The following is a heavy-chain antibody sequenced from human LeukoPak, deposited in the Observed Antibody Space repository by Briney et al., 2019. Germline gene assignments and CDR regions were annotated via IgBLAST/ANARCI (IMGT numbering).Heavy chain of an antibody. D-gene: IGHD2-2*01. CDR2: IRYDGSNK. J-gene: IGHJ6*03. CDR3: AKGCSSTSCYLDYYYYMDV. CDR1: GFTFSSYG. Sequence: GGSLRLSCAASGFTFSSYGMHWVRQAPGKGPEWVAFIRYDGSNKYYADSVKGRFTISRDNSKNTLYLQMNSLRAEDTAVYYCAKGCSSTSCYLDYYYYMDVWGKGTTVTVSS. V-gene: IGHV3-30*02.